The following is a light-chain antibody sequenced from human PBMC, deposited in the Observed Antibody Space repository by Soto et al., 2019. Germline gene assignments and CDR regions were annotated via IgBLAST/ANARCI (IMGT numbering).Light chain of an antibody. V-gene: IGKV1-12*01. CDR3: QQTSAFPRT. CDR2: GAS. Sequence: DIQMTQSPSSVSASVGDRLTITCRASRDISNSLAWYQQTPGKAPKLLLRGASSLHRGVPSRFSGGGAGTEFTLTISSLQPEDFETYSCQQTSAFPRTFGQGTKVDIX. CDR1: RDISNS. J-gene: IGKJ1*01.